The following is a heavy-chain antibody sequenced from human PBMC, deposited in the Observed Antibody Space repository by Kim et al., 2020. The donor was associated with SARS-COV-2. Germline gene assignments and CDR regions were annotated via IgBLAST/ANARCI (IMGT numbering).Heavy chain of an antibody. J-gene: IGHJ6*03. D-gene: IGHD6-13*01. V-gene: IGHV3-30*02. Sequence: VKGRFTISRDNSKNTLYLQMNILRAEDTAVYYCAKVFSSWTTYYYYYMDVWGKGTTVTVSS. CDR3: AKVFSSWTTYYYYYMDV.